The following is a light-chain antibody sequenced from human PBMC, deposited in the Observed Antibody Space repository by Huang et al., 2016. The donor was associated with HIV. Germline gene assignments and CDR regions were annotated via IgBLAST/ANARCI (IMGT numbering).Light chain of an antibody. J-gene: IGKJ1*01. CDR3: QHYDSLPPWT. CDR1: QDIGKY. V-gene: IGKV1-33*01. Sequence: DIQMTQSPSSLSASVGDRVTISCQASQDIGKYLNWYQQKPGQAPKLLIFDASNLETGVPSRFSGIGAGTDVTFTINTLQPEDIATYYCQHYDSLPPWTFGQGTRVEI. CDR2: DAS.